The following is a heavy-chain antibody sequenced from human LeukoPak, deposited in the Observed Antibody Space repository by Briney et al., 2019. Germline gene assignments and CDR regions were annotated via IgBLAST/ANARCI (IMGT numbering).Heavy chain of an antibody. Sequence: PGGSLRLSCVASGFTSSTFATLWVRQPPGKGLEWVSSIFPDSGEIHYADSVRGRFTISRDNSKNTLSLQMNSLRAEDTAVYYCARALWFGETFPAYWGQGTLVTVSS. CDR1: GFTSSTFA. D-gene: IGHD3-10*01. CDR3: ARALWFGETFPAY. V-gene: IGHV3-23*01. J-gene: IGHJ4*02. CDR2: IFPDSGEI.